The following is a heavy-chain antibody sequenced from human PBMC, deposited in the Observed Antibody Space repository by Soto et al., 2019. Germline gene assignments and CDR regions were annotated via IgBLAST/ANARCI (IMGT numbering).Heavy chain of an antibody. Sequence: LSCAASGFTFSSYSMNWVRQAPGKGLEWVSSISSSSFSINYADSVKGRFSISRDNAQNPLHLQMNNLRAEDTAVYYCARNESSNIYGMDVWGQGTTVTVSS. V-gene: IGHV3-21*01. CDR3: ARNESSNIYGMDV. CDR2: ISSSSFSI. D-gene: IGHD6-6*01. J-gene: IGHJ6*02. CDR1: GFTFSSYS.